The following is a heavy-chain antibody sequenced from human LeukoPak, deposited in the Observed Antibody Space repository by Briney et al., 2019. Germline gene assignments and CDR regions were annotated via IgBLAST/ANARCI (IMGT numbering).Heavy chain of an antibody. CDR1: GFTFSDYY. D-gene: IGHD3-22*01. CDR2: ISSSGSTI. Sequence: NPGGSLRLSCAASGFTFSDYYMSWIRQAPGKGLEWVSYISSSGSTIYYADSVKGRFTISRDNAKNSLYLQMNSLRAEDTAVYYCARDSSGYFHWFDPWGQGTLVTVSS. J-gene: IGHJ5*02. V-gene: IGHV3-11*04. CDR3: ARDSSGYFHWFDP.